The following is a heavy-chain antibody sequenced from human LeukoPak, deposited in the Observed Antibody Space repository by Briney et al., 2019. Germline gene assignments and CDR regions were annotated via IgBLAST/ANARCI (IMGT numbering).Heavy chain of an antibody. J-gene: IGHJ4*02. D-gene: IGHD3-10*01. CDR1: GFTFDDYG. CDR3: ARDQGYYGSGSYLGNFDY. Sequence: GGSLRLSCAASGFTFDDYGMSWVRQAPGKGLEWVSGINWNGGSTGYADSVKGRFTISRDNAKNSLYLQMNSLRAEDTALYYCARDQGYYGSGSYLGNFDYWGQGTLVTVSS. CDR2: INWNGGST. V-gene: IGHV3-20*04.